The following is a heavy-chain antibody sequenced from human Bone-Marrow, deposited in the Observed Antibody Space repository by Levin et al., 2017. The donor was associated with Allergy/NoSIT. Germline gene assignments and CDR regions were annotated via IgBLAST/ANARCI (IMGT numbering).Heavy chain of an antibody. CDR1: GVSIRSHY. CDR2: MFSSGGT. V-gene: IGHV4-59*11. CDR3: ARGVGASAVVLDY. J-gene: IGHJ4*02. Sequence: GSLRLSCTVSGVSIRSHYCSWIRQSPGRGLEWIGHMFSSGGTNYNPSLKGRVTVSVDTSKNQFSLRLSSVTAADTAVYYCARGVGASAVVLDYWGQGTLVTVSS. D-gene: IGHD6-13*01.